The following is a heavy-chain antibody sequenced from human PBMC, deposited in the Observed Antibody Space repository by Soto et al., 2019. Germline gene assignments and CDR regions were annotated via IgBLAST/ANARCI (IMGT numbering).Heavy chain of an antibody. D-gene: IGHD1-1*01. Sequence: EVHLLESGGGLVQPGGSLRLSCAVFGFAFDSYAMTWVRQAPGKGLEWVSGISWNSGSTDYAASVKGRFIISRDNARNSLYLQMNSLRPEDTALYYCARDTDSDTWNDPFDYWGQGALVIVS. J-gene: IGHJ4*02. CDR2: ISWNSGST. CDR3: ARDTDSDTWNDPFDY. V-gene: IGHV3-9*01. CDR1: GFAFDSYA.